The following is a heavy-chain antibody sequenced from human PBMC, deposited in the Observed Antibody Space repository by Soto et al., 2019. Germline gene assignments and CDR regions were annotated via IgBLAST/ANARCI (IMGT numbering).Heavy chain of an antibody. CDR2: ISGSGQST. CDR3: AKDPYDFWTGYLNCFDP. CDR1: GFTFSSNA. V-gene: IGHV3-23*01. J-gene: IGHJ5*02. Sequence: GSLRLSCAASGFTFSSNAMSWVRQAPEKGLEWVSAISGSGQSTYYADSVKGRFTISRDNSKNTLYLQMNSLRAEDTAVYYCAKDPYDFWTGYLNCFDPWGQGTLVTVSS. D-gene: IGHD3-3*01.